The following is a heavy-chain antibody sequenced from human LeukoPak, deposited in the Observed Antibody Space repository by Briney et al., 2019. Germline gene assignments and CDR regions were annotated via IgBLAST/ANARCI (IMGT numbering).Heavy chain of an antibody. V-gene: IGHV4-4*07. CDR2: IYTSGST. Sequence: SETLSLTCTVSGGSISSYYWSWIRQPAGKGLEWIGRIYTSGSTNYNPSLKSRVTMSVDTSKNQFSLKLSSVTAADTAVYYCAREREENYDFWTNSIEYNWFDPWGQGTLVTVSS. J-gene: IGHJ5*02. CDR3: AREREENYDFWTNSIEYNWFDP. D-gene: IGHD3-3*01. CDR1: GGSISSYY.